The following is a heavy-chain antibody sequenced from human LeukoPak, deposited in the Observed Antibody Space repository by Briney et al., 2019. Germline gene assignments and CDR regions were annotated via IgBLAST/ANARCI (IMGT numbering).Heavy chain of an antibody. CDR1: GFTFSSFG. CDR2: TSYDGNEK. D-gene: IGHD6-25*01. V-gene: IGHV3-30*03. CDR3: ATGGTRAATGRMGF. Sequence: GGSLRLSCAASGFTFSSFGMHWVRQAPGKGLEWVTVTSYDGNEKYCADSVKGRFTISRDNSKNTVYLQMNNLRAEDTAVYYCATGGTRAATGRMGFWGQGTLVTVSS. J-gene: IGHJ4*02.